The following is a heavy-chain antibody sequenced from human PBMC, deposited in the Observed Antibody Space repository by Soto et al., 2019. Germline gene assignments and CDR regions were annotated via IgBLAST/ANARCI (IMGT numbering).Heavy chain of an antibody. CDR1: GHTFTGHH. CDR2: IDLDSSHT. V-gene: IGHV1-2*02. D-gene: IGHD2-2*01. J-gene: IGHJ4*02. Sequence: QVPLVQSGPEVKMPGALVKVSCKASGHTFTGHHMHWVRQAPGQGLEWMAYIDLDSSHTKYAQRFQGRVTTTRDTSITTASMVLSGLRSDDTALYYCGLEPAGTGGFDYWGQGTVLTVSS. CDR3: GLEPAGTGGFDY.